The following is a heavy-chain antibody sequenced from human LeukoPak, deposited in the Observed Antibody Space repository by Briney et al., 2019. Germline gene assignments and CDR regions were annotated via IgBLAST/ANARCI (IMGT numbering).Heavy chain of an antibody. CDR2: IYYSGST. CDR1: GGSISSSSYY. J-gene: IGHJ6*03. D-gene: IGHD2-8*01. CDR3: ARVGKSADIVLMVYSMDV. Sequence: SETLSLTCTVSGGSISSSSYYWGWIRQPPGKGLEWIGYIYYSGSTNYNPSLKSRVTISVDTSKNQFSLKLSSVTAADTAVYYCARVGKSADIVLMVYSMDVWGKGTTVTVSS. V-gene: IGHV4-61*05.